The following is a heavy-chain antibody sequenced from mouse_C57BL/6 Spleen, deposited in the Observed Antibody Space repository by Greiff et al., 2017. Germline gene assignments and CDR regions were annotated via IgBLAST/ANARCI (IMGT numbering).Heavy chain of an antibody. V-gene: IGHV1-55*01. D-gene: IGHD2-1*01. CDR3: ARSLYGNYGFAY. CDR1: GYTFTSYW. Sequence: QVQLQQPGAELVKPGASVKMSCKASGYTFTSYWITWVKQRPGQGLEWIGDIYPGSGSTNYNEKFKSKATLTVDTSSSTAYMQLSSLTAEDSAVYYCARSLYGNYGFAYWGQGTLVTVSA. J-gene: IGHJ3*01. CDR2: IYPGSGST.